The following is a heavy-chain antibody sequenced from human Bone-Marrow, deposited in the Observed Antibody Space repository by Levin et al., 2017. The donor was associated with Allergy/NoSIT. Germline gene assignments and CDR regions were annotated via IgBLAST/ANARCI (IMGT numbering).Heavy chain of an antibody. J-gene: IGHJ3*02. Sequence: GGSLRLSCAASGFTFSSYEMNWVRQAPGKGLEWVSYISSSGSTIYYADSVKGRFTISRDNAKNSLYLQMNSLRAEDTAVYYCARDGIAAAVPSIKTDAFDIWGQGTMVTVSS. D-gene: IGHD6-13*01. CDR1: GFTFSSYE. CDR3: ARDGIAAAVPSIKTDAFDI. V-gene: IGHV3-48*03. CDR2: ISSSGSTI.